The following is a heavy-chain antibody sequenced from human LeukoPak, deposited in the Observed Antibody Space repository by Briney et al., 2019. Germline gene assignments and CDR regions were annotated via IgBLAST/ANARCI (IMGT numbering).Heavy chain of an antibody. Sequence: PSETLSLACTVSGGSISSYYWSWIRQPPGKGLEWIGHIYYSGSTNYNPSLKSRVTVSVDTSKNQFSLKLSSVTAADTAVYYCARETWVDGYYGSLNYYFDYWGQGTLVTVSS. CDR2: IYYSGST. CDR1: GGSISSYY. V-gene: IGHV4-59*01. J-gene: IGHJ4*02. CDR3: ARETWVDGYYGSLNYYFDY. D-gene: IGHD3-10*01.